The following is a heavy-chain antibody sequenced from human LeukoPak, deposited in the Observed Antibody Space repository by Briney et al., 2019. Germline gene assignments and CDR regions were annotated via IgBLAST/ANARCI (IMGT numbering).Heavy chain of an antibody. V-gene: IGHV4-61*02. J-gene: IGHJ4*02. CDR2: IYTTGNT. Sequence: TSETLSLTCSVSGASISSGSYYWSWIRQPAGKGLEWIARIYTTGNTNDNPSLESRVPISVEKSKNTFSLTLTSLTPPATATYYCAGDGPSYGDFLWGQGTLVTVSS. D-gene: IGHD4-17*01. CDR3: AGDGPSYGDFL. CDR1: GASISSGSYY.